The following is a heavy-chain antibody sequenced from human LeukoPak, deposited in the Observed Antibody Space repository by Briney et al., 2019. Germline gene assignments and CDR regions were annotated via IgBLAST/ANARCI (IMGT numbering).Heavy chain of an antibody. CDR1: GFTVSIYW. CDR2: ISSDESST. V-gene: IGHV3-74*01. CDR3: AREGGSFLRYFDS. D-gene: IGHD1-26*01. J-gene: IGHJ4*02. Sequence: GGSLRLSCAASGFTVSIYWMHWVRQAPGEGLVWVSRISSDESSTNYADSVKGRFTISRDNTKNTLYLQMNSLRAEDTAVYFCAREGGSFLRYFDSWGQGTLVTVPS.